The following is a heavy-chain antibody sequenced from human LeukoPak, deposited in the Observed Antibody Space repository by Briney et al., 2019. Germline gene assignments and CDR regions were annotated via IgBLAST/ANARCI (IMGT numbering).Heavy chain of an antibody. CDR2: IIPIFGTA. V-gene: IGHV1-69*05. Sequence: SVKVSCMASGGTFSSYAISWVRQAPGQGLEWMGRIIPIFGTANYAQTFRGRVAITTDESTSTAYMELNSLRSEDTAVYYCARGGLEMATITGDAFDIWGQGTMVTVSS. CDR1: GGTFSSYA. J-gene: IGHJ3*02. D-gene: IGHD5-24*01. CDR3: ARGGLEMATITGDAFDI.